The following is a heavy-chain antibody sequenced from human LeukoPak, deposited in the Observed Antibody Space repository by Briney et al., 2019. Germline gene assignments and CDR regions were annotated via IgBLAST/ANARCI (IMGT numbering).Heavy chain of an antibody. CDR2: IYSGGST. CDR1: GFTVSSNY. CDR3: ARDRYGVNPFDC. Sequence: PGGSLRLSCADSGFTVSSNYMSWVRHAPGKGLEWVSVIYSGGSTYYSDSVKGRFTISRDNSKNTLHLQMNSLRVEETGVYYCARDRYGVNPFDCWGQGTLVNVFS. J-gene: IGHJ4*02. V-gene: IGHV3-66*01. D-gene: IGHD3-16*02.